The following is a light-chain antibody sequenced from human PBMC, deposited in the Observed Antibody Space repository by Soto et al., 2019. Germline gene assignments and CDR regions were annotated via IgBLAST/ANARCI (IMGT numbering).Light chain of an antibody. V-gene: IGKV3-20*01. Sequence: DIVLTQSPDTLSLSPGESATLSCRASQSLGRYLAWYQQKPGQAPRLLIYDASHRATGIPDRFSGSGSGTDFTLTFTRLEPEDFAVYYCEYYGTSITLGGVTKVDIK. CDR1: QSLGRY. J-gene: IGKJ4*01. CDR3: EYYGTSIT. CDR2: DAS.